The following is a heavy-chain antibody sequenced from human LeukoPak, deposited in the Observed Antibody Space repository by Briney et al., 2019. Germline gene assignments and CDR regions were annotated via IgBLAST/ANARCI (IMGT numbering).Heavy chain of an antibody. D-gene: IGHD5-18*01. Sequence: SETLSLTCTVSGGSISSSPNYWGWIRQPTGKGPEWIGSIYYSGTTHYSPSLESRVTISVDTSKNQFSLKLASVTAADTAIYYCAKGAGGFSYYNWFDPWGQGTLVTVSS. CDR2: IYYSGTT. J-gene: IGHJ5*02. CDR1: GGSISSSPNY. CDR3: AKGAGGFSYYNWFDP. V-gene: IGHV4-39*07.